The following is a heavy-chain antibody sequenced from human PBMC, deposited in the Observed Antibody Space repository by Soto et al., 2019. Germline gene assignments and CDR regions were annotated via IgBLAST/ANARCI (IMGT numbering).Heavy chain of an antibody. Sequence: GGSLRLSCAASGCTFSNYAMTWVSQGPGKGLEWVSGISGRGGRSYYADSVKGRFTISRDNSKSTLYLQMNSLRAEDTAVYYCAKAYFVWSSEQPYYFDYWGQGTLVTVSS. D-gene: IGHD3-16*01. CDR2: ISGRGGRS. V-gene: IGHV3-23*01. CDR1: GCTFSNYA. J-gene: IGHJ4*02. CDR3: AKAYFVWSSEQPYYFDY.